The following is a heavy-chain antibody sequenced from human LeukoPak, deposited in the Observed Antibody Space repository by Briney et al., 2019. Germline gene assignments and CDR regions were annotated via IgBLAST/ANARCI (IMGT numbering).Heavy chain of an antibody. V-gene: IGHV1-2*02. CDR1: GYTFTGYC. Sequence: ASVKVSCKASGYTFTGYCMHWVRQAPGQGLEWMGWINPNSGGTNYAQKFQGRVTMTRDTSISTAYMELSRLRSDDTAVYYCATTIFGVVTQFDYWGQGTLVTVSS. J-gene: IGHJ4*02. CDR2: INPNSGGT. D-gene: IGHD3-3*01. CDR3: ATTIFGVVTQFDY.